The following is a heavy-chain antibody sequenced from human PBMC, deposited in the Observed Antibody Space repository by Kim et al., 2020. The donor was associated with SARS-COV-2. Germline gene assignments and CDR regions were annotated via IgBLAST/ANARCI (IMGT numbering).Heavy chain of an antibody. CDR1: GFTFSNSD. Sequence: GGSLRLSCAASGFTFSNSDMNWVRQAPGKGLEWVSGVSWNGSRTHYADSVKGRFIISRDNSRNFLYQQMNSLRPEDMAVYYCVRSASPLFASDIVATMGRFAIDYWGQGTLVTVSS. V-gene: IGHV3-35*01. J-gene: IGHJ4*02. D-gene: IGHD5-12*01. CDR3: VRSASPLFASDIVATMGRFAIDY. CDR2: VSWNGSRT.